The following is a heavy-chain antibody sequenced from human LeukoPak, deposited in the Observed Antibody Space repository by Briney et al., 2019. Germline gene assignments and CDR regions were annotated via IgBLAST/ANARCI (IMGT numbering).Heavy chain of an antibody. Sequence: GGSLRLSCAASGFTFSSYGMHWVRQAPGKGLEWVAVISYDGSNKYYADSVKGRFTSSRDNSKNTLYLQMNSLRAEDTAVYYCAKDAVAGFYYFDYWGQGTLVTVSS. CDR2: ISYDGSNK. CDR3: AKDAVAGFYYFDY. CDR1: GFTFSSYG. D-gene: IGHD6-19*01. J-gene: IGHJ4*02. V-gene: IGHV3-30*18.